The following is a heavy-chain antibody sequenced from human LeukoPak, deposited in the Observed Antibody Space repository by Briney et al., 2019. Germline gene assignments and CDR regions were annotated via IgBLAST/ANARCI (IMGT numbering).Heavy chain of an antibody. CDR3: ARDIGGRDGYNFYFDY. V-gene: IGHV1-69*04. CDR1: GGTFSSYA. Sequence: ASVKVSCKASGGTFSSYAISWVRQAPGQGLGWMGRIIPILGIANYAQKFQGRVTITADKSTSTAYMELSSLRSEDTAVYYCARDIGGRDGYNFYFDYWGQGTLVTVSS. J-gene: IGHJ4*02. D-gene: IGHD5-24*01. CDR2: IIPILGIA.